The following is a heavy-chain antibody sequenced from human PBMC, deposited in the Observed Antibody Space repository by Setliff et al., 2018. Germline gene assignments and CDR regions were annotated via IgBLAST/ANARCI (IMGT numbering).Heavy chain of an antibody. CDR1: GYTFTSYD. V-gene: IGHV1-8*03. Sequence: GASVKVSCKASGYTFTSYDINWVRQATGQGLEWMGWMNPNSGHTGYAQKFQGRVTITRNTSISTTYMELSSLRSEDTAVYYCARGSRSGGKGGYNWFGPWGQGTLVTVSS. D-gene: IGHD2-15*01. CDR2: MNPNSGHT. CDR3: ARGSRSGGKGGYNWFGP. J-gene: IGHJ5*02.